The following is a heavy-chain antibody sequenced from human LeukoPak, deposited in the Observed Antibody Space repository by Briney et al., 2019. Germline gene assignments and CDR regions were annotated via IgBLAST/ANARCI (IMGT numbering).Heavy chain of an antibody. Sequence: GGSLRLSCAASGFTFSSYSMNWVRQAPGKGLEWVSSISSSSSYIYYADSVKGRFTISRDNAKNSLYLQMNSLRAEDTAVYYCARERSSPYCSSTSCYLEDHFDYWGQGTLVTVSS. CDR3: ARERSSPYCSSTSCYLEDHFDY. V-gene: IGHV3-21*01. D-gene: IGHD2-2*01. CDR1: GFTFSSYS. CDR2: ISSSSSYI. J-gene: IGHJ4*02.